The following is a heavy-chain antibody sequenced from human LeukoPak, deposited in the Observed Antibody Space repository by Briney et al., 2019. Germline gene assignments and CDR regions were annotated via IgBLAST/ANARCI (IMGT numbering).Heavy chain of an antibody. V-gene: IGHV5-51*01. CDR3: ARHDSGSYYGGDY. D-gene: IGHD1-26*01. CDR1: GYSFTSYW. J-gene: IGHJ4*02. CDR2: IYPGDSDT. Sequence: GEPLKISCKGSGYSFTSYWIGWVRQMPGKGLEWMGIIYPGDSDTRYSPSFQGQVTISVDKSINTAYLQWSSLKASDTAMYFCARHDSGSYYGGDYWGQGTLVTVSS.